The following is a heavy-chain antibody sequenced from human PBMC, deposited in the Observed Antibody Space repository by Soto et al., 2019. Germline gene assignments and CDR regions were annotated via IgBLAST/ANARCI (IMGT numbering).Heavy chain of an antibody. D-gene: IGHD6-19*01. CDR1: GFTFSRHA. CDR3: AKTPGYSSGWYIYYFDY. J-gene: IGHJ4*02. Sequence: ASETLSLSCTASGFTFSRHAMTWVRQAPGKGLEWVSGLSDSGGSIYYADSVKGRFTISRDNSMNTLYLQMNTLRAEDTAIYYCAKTPGYSSGWYIYYFDYWGQGTLVTVSS. CDR2: LSDSGGSI. V-gene: IGHV3-23*01.